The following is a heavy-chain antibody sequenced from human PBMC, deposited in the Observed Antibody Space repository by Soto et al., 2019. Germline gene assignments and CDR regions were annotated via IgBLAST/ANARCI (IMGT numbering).Heavy chain of an antibody. CDR1: GDSIYVKNYY. CDR2: IYYSGTT. V-gene: IGHV4-39*01. D-gene: IGHD2-15*01. J-gene: IGHJ1*01. Sequence: QLQLQESGPGLVKPSETLSLACTVSGDSIYVKNYYWGWIRQPPGKGLEWIGGIYYSGTTYYNPSLKSRVTISVDTSRNHFSLNLRSVAAADTAVYYCARVYCSGGNCYSPPAYFQDWGQGTLVTVSS. CDR3: ARVYCSGGNCYSPPAYFQD.